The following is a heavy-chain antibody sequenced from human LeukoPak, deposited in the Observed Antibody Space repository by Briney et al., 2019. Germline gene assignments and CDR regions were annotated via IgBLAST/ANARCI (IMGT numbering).Heavy chain of an antibody. CDR2: IYYSGST. CDR1: GGSISSYY. Sequence: SETLSLTCTVSGGSISSYYWSWIRQPPGKGLEWIGYIYYSGSTNYNPSLKSRVTISVDTSKNQFSVRLSSVTAADTALYYCARAQGVTSWFDYWGQGTLVTVSS. D-gene: IGHD4-11*01. V-gene: IGHV4-59*12. CDR3: ARAQGVTSWFDY. J-gene: IGHJ4*02.